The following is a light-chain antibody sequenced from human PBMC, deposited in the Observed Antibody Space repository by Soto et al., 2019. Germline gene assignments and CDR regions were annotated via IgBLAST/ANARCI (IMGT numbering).Light chain of an antibody. J-gene: IGKJ3*01. CDR1: QSVSSSY. V-gene: IGKV3-20*01. CDR2: GAS. CDR3: QQNGNSPFT. Sequence: EVVLTQSPGTLSLSPGERATLSCRASQSVSSSYLAWYQQKPGQAPRLLIYGASSRATGIPDRFSGSGSGTDFTLTIIRLEPEDFAVYYCQQNGNSPFTFGPGTKVDIK.